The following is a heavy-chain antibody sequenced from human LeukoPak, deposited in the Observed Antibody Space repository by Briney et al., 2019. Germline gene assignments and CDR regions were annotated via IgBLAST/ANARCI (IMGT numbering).Heavy chain of an antibody. V-gene: IGHV4-59*08. J-gene: IGHJ3*02. D-gene: IGHD5-18*01. CDR1: GGSISSYY. CDR2: IYYSGST. Sequence: PSETLSLTCTVSGGSISSYYWSWIRRPPGKGLEWIGYIYYSGSTNYNPSLKSRVTISVDTSKNQFSLKLSSVTAADTAVYYCARRKRTAMAGGAFDIWGQGTMVTVSS. CDR3: ARRKRTAMAGGAFDI.